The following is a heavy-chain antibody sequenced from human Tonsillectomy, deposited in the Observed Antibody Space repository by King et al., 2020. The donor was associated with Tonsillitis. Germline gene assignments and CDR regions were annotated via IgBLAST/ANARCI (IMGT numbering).Heavy chain of an antibody. D-gene: IGHD6-13*01. V-gene: IGHV3-21*01. CDR3: TADLGHSSSWYSHWFDP. CDR1: GFTFSTYS. J-gene: IGHJ5*02. Sequence: VQLVESGGGLVKPGASLRLSCAASGFTFSTYSMNWVRQAPGKGLEWVSSITSSSSYIYYADSVRGRFTISRDNAKNSLYLQMNSLRAEDTAVYYCTADLGHSSSWYSHWFDPWGQGTLVTVSS. CDR2: ITSSSSYI.